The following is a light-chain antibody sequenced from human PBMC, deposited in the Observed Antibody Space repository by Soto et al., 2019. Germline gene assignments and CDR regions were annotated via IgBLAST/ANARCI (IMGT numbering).Light chain of an antibody. Sequence: DIVLTQSPGTLSLSPGETATLSCRASQSVRGTSLAWYQQKHGQAPRLLIYDAYNRATGIPARFSGSGSGTDFTLTISSLEPEDFAVYYCQQRSNWFGQGTKVDIK. CDR1: QSVRGTS. CDR2: DAY. CDR3: QQRSNW. V-gene: IGKV3-11*01. J-gene: IGKJ1*01.